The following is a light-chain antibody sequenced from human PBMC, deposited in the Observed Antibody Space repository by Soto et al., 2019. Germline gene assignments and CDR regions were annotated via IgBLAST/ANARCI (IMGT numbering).Light chain of an antibody. CDR3: QQYGSSRWT. Sequence: QLTQSPSSLSSSIRYRVTVSFQASHDISNYLNWYQQKPGKAPKLLIYAASTLQSGVPSRFSGSGSGTDFTLTISRLEPEDFAVYYCQQYGSSRWTFGQGTKVDIK. V-gene: IGKV1-33*01. CDR2: AAS. J-gene: IGKJ1*01. CDR1: HDISNY.